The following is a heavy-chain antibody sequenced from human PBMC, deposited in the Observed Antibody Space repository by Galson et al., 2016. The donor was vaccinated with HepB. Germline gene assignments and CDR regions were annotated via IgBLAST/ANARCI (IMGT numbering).Heavy chain of an antibody. Sequence: SETLSLTCAVYGGSFSGYYWSWIRQPPGKGLEWIGEINHSGRTNYNPSLKSRVTISVDTSKNQFSLNLSSVTDADKAVYYCARGFNSFGSGSYNAFDIWGQGTMVTVSS. CDR2: INHSGRT. D-gene: IGHD1-26*01. CDR1: GGSFSGYY. J-gene: IGHJ3*02. V-gene: IGHV4-34*01. CDR3: ARGFNSFGSGSYNAFDI.